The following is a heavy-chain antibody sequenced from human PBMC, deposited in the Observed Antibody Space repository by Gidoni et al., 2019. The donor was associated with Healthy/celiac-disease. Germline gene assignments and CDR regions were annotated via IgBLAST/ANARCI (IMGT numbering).Heavy chain of an antibody. V-gene: IGHV2-5*02. CDR2: IYWDDDK. D-gene: IGHD3-3*01. Sequence: QITLKESGPTLVKPTQTLPLTCTFSGFALSTSGVGVGWIRQPPGKALEWFALIYWDDDKCDSPSLKGRLTITKETSKNQVVLKMTNMDPVDTATYYCAHRFTIFGVVNRGENWFDPWGQGTLVTVSS. J-gene: IGHJ5*02. CDR1: GFALSTSGVG. CDR3: AHRFTIFGVVNRGENWFDP.